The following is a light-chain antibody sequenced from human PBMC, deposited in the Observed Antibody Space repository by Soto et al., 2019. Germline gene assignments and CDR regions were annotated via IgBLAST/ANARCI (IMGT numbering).Light chain of an antibody. Sequence: EILMTQSPATLSGSPGERATLTCRASQSVSSNLAWYQQKPGQAPRLLIYGASTRATGIPARFSGSGSGTEFTLTISSLQSEDFAVYYCQQYNNWPRTFGQGTRLEIK. CDR3: QQYNNWPRT. CDR1: QSVSSN. J-gene: IGKJ5*01. V-gene: IGKV3D-15*01. CDR2: GAS.